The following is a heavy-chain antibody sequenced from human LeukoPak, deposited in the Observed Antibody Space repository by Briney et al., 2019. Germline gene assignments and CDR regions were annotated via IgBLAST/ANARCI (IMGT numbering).Heavy chain of an antibody. CDR3: VRDPSNSGNWFDL. V-gene: IGHV3-74*01. Sequence: GGSLRLSCAASGFNLRDYWRHWVRQAPGKGLVWVSRLGTDGTYTNYADSVTGRFTISRDNAKNTLYLQMDSLRAEDTSFYYCVRDPSNSGNWFDLWGQGTLVTVSS. D-gene: IGHD4-11*01. CDR1: GFNLRDYW. CDR2: LGTDGTYT. J-gene: IGHJ5*02.